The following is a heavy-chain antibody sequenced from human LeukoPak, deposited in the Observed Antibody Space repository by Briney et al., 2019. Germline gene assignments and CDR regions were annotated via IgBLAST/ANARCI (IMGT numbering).Heavy chain of an antibody. J-gene: IGHJ4*02. CDR1: GFTFSSYG. Sequence: GGSLRLSCAASGFTFSSYGMHWVRQAPGKGLEWVAVISYDGSKKYYADSVKGRFTISRDNSKNTLYLQMNSLRAEDTAVYYCASYYYDSSGSYYWGQGTLVTV. D-gene: IGHD3-22*01. V-gene: IGHV3-30*03. CDR3: ASYYYDSSGSYY. CDR2: ISYDGSKK.